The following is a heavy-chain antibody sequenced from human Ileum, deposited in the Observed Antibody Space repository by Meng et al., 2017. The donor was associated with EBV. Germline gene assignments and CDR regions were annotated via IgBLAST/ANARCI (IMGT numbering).Heavy chain of an antibody. D-gene: IGHD1-7*01. J-gene: IGHJ3*02. V-gene: IGHV3-15*01. Sequence: EGQRVECGGGLVKPWGSLRLSCAASGFTFRNAWMSWVRQAPGKGLEWVGRIKSKSDGGTTDYAAPVKGRFTISRDDSKNTLYLQMNSLKTEDTAVYYCTAAITETNGAFDIWGQGTMVTVSS. CDR3: TAAITETNGAFDI. CDR1: GFTFRNAW. CDR2: IKSKSDGGTT.